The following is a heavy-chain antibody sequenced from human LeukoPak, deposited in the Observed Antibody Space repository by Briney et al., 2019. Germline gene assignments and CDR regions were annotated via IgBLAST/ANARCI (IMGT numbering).Heavy chain of an antibody. Sequence: ASVKVSCKASGYTFTGYYMHWVRQAPGQGLEWMGWINPNSGGTNYAQKFQGRVTMTRDTSISTAYMELSRLRSDDTAVYYCAKSLYDSSGYYLGWGVADQHERVHTRPRSGSGYYYYYGMDVWGQGTTVTVSS. D-gene: IGHD3-22*01. CDR2: INPNSGGT. J-gene: IGHJ6*02. CDR3: AKSLYDSSGYYLGWGVADQHERVHTRPRSGSGYYYYYGMDV. V-gene: IGHV1-2*02. CDR1: GYTFTGYY.